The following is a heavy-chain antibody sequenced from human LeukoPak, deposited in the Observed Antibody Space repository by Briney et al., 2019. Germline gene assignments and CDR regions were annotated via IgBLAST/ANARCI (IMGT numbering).Heavy chain of an antibody. V-gene: IGHV1-69*13. D-gene: IGHD2-15*01. J-gene: IGHJ4*02. CDR2: IIPIFGTA. Sequence: SVKVSCKASGGTLSSYAISWVRQAPGQGLEWMGGIIPIFGTANYAQKFQGRVTITADESTSTAYMELSSLRSEDTAVYYCARSPGGYCSGGSCYYFDYWGQGTLVTVSS. CDR3: ARSPGGYCSGGSCYYFDY. CDR1: GGTLSSYA.